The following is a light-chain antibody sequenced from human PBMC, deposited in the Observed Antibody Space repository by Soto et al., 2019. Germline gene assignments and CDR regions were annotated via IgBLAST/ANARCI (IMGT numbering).Light chain of an antibody. CDR3: QQRTNWLT. J-gene: IGKJ3*01. CDR2: VAS. Sequence: EIVLTQSPATMSLSPGERATLSCRASQNVSTYLAWYQQKPGQAPRLLIYVASNRATGIPARFSGSGSVTDFTLTISSLEPEDFAVYYCQQRTNWLTFGPGTKVDIK. V-gene: IGKV3-11*01. CDR1: QNVSTY.